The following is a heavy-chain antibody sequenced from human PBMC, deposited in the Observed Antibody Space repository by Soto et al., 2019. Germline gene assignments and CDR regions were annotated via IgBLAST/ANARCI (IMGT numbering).Heavy chain of an antibody. CDR3: ARDSSGWLYGWLDP. D-gene: IGHD6-19*01. CDR1: GFTFSSYA. CDR2: ISGSGGST. V-gene: IGHV3-23*01. J-gene: IGHJ5*02. Sequence: GGSLRLSCAASGFTFSSYAMSWVRQAPGKGLEWVSAISGSGGSTYYADSVKGRFTISRDNSKNTLYLQMNSLRAEDTAVYYCARDSSGWLYGWLDPWGQGTLVTVSS.